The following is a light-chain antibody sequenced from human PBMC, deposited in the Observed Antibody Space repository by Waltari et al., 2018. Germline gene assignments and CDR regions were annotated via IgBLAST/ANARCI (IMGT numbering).Light chain of an antibody. J-gene: IGLJ2*01. CDR1: SSDVGSYNL. Sequence: QSALTQPASVSGSPGQSITIPCTGTSSDVGSYNLVPCYQQHPGKVPKLIIYEGNKRPSEISHRFSGSKSGNTASLTISGLQAEDEADYHCCSYAGSSTFVVFGGGTKLTVL. CDR3: CSYAGSSTFVV. V-gene: IGLV2-23*03. CDR2: EGN.